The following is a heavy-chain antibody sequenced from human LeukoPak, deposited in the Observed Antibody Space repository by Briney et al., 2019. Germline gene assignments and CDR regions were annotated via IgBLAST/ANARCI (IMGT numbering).Heavy chain of an antibody. CDR2: INHSGST. V-gene: IGHV4-34*01. D-gene: IGHD3-10*01. CDR1: GGSFSGYY. CDR3: ARGPYKPNYYGSGSYYPRLGSFGY. J-gene: IGHJ4*02. Sequence: SETLSLTCAVYGGSFSGYYWSWIRQPPGKGLEWIGEINHSGSTNYNPSLKSRVTISVDTSKNQFSLKLSSVTAADTAVYYCARGPYKPNYYGSGSYYPRLGSFGYWGQGTLVTVSS.